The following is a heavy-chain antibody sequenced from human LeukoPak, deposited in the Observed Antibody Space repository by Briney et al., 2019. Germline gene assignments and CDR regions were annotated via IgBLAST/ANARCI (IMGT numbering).Heavy chain of an antibody. CDR3: ARLGSSGYYYGQPPTPKKYYFDY. D-gene: IGHD3-22*01. CDR2: IYTSGST. V-gene: IGHV4-61*02. CDR1: GGSISSGSYY. J-gene: IGHJ4*02. Sequence: HPSQTLSLTCTVSGGSISSGSYYWSWIRQPAGKGLEWIGRIYTSGSTYYNPSLKSRVTISVDTSKNQFSLKLSSVTAADTAVYYCARLGSSGYYYGQPPTPKKYYFDYWGQGTLVTVSS.